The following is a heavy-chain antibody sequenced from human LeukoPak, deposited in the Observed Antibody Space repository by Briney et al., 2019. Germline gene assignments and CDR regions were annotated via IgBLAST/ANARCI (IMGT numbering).Heavy chain of an antibody. CDR1: GYSISSGYY. CDR3: ARGSGSYSP. Sequence: PSETLSLTCTVSGYSISSGYYWGWIRQPPGKGLEWIGSIYHSGSTYYNPSLKSRVTISVDTSKNQFSLRLSSVTAADTAVYYWARGSGSYSPWGQGTLVTVSS. J-gene: IGHJ5*02. CDR2: IYHSGST. D-gene: IGHD1-26*01. V-gene: IGHV4-38-2*02.